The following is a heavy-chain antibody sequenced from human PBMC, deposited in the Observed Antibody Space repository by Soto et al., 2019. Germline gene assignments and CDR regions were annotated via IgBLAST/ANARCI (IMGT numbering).Heavy chain of an antibody. Sequence: GGSLRLSCVAYEFTFSDYSMNWVRQAPGKGLEWLSYISSSRSTIYNADSVKGRFTISRDNAENSLYLQMNSLRVEDTAVYYCARMCSRASCFNAFDIWGQGTMVTVSS. CDR1: EFTFSDYS. V-gene: IGHV3-48*01. D-gene: IGHD2-15*01. CDR2: ISSSRSTI. J-gene: IGHJ3*02. CDR3: ARMCSRASCFNAFDI.